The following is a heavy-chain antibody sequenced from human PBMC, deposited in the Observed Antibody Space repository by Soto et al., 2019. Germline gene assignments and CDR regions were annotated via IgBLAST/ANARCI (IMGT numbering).Heavy chain of an antibody. J-gene: IGHJ6*02. CDR2: INAGNGNT. CDR1: GYTFTSYA. Sequence: ASVKVSCKASGYTFTSYAMHWVRQAPGQRLEWMGWINAGNGNTKYSQKFQGRVTITRDTSASTAYMELSSLRSEDTAVYYCARNPFYYGSGYYYYYGMDVWGQGTTVTVS. V-gene: IGHV1-3*01. D-gene: IGHD3-10*01. CDR3: ARNPFYYGSGYYYYYGMDV.